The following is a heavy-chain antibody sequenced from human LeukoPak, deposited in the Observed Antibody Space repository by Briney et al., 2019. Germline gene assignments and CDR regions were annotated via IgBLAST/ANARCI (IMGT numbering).Heavy chain of an antibody. J-gene: IGHJ6*02. Sequence: SGPTLVNPSETLSLTCTVSGGSISSYYWSWIRQPPGKGLEWTGYIYYSGTTNYNPSLKSRVAISVDTSKNQFSLKLSSVTAADTAVYYCARHRNSGYHSYGMDVWGQGTTVTVSS. CDR1: GGSISSYY. V-gene: IGHV4-59*08. CDR2: IYYSGTT. D-gene: IGHD5-12*01. CDR3: ARHRNSGYHSYGMDV.